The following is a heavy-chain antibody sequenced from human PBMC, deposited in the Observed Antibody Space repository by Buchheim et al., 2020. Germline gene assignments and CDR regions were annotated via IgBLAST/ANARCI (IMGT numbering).Heavy chain of an antibody. D-gene: IGHD3-9*01. J-gene: IGHJ5*02. V-gene: IGHV4-34*01. CDR1: GGSFSGYY. Sequence: QVQLQQWGAGLLKPSETLSLTCAAYGGSFSGYYWSWIRQPPGKGLEWIGEINHSGSTNYNPSLKSRVTISVDTSKNQFSLKLSSVTAADTAVYYCARALRYFDWLLHWFDPWGQGTL. CDR2: INHSGST. CDR3: ARALRYFDWLLHWFDP.